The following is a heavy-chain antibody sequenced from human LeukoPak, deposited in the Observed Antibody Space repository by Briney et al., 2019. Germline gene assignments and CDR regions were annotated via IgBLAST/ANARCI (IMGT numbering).Heavy chain of an antibody. CDR1: GFTVSSNY. J-gene: IGHJ6*02. V-gene: IGHV3-66*01. CDR2: IYSGGST. Sequence: GGSLRLSCAASGFTVSSNYMSWVRQAPGKGLEWVSVIYSGGSTYYADSVKGRFTISRDNSKNTLYLQMNSPRAEDTAVYYCARDRLLPYGMDVWGQGTTVTVSS. CDR3: ARDRLLPYGMDV. D-gene: IGHD6-6*01.